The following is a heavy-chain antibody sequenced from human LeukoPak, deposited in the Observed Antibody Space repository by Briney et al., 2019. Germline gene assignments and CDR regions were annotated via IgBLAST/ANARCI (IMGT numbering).Heavy chain of an antibody. Sequence: ASLKVSCKASVYTFTGYYIHWVRQAPRQGLEWMGWINPNSGGTNYAQKFQCRVTMSRDTSISTAYMEPSRLRSDDTGVYYCARDHPEVSYAPWGQRTMVTVSS. CDR1: VYTFTGYY. CDR2: INPNSGGT. J-gene: IGHJ5*02. D-gene: IGHD2-8*01. V-gene: IGHV1-2*02. CDR3: ARDHPEVSYAP.